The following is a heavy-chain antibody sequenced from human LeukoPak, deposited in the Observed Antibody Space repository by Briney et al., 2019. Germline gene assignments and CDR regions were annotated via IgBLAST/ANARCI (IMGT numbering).Heavy chain of an antibody. V-gene: IGHV4-61*02. D-gene: IGHD6-6*01. CDR2: IFNTGST. CDR1: GDSIGRGSYY. Sequence: SETLSLTCAVSGDSIGRGSYYWGWIRQPAGKAPEWIGRIFNTGSTSYNPSLKSRVTISVDTSKNQFSLKLSSVTTADTAVYYCARVTYSSSSISLDAFDIWGQGTMVTVSS. J-gene: IGHJ3*02. CDR3: ARVTYSSSSISLDAFDI.